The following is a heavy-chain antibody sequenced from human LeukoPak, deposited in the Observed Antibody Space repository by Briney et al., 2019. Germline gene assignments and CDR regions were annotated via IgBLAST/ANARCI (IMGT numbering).Heavy chain of an antibody. CDR1: GYTFTSYG. Sequence: ASVKVFCKASGYTFTSYGFSWVRQAPGQGLEWMGWINSYNGNTNYAQNLQGRVTMTTDTSTSTAYMERRSLRSDDTAVYYCARVGGSYQVDYWGQGTLVTVSS. CDR3: ARVGGSYQVDY. V-gene: IGHV1-18*01. D-gene: IGHD1-26*01. CDR2: INSYNGNT. J-gene: IGHJ4*02.